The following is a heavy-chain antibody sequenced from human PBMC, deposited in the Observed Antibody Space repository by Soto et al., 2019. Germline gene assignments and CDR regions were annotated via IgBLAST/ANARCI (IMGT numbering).Heavy chain of an antibody. J-gene: IGHJ4*02. D-gene: IGHD3-22*01. CDR1: GGSIRSYY. V-gene: IGHV4-59*01. CDR3: ARTLGDSSGFV. CDR2: IYYTGST. Sequence: KPSETLSLTCTVSGGSIRSYYWSWIRQPPGKGLEWIGYIYYTGSTKYNSSLKSRVTISVDTSKNQFSLKLSSVTAADTAVYYCARTLGDSSGFVWGQGTLVTVSS.